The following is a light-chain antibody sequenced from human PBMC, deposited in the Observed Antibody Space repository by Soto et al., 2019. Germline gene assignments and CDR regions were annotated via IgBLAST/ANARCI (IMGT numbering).Light chain of an antibody. Sequence: IQMSNSAYTLSASVGDRVTITFRASQSISSWLAWYQQKPGKAPKLLIYKASSLESGVPERCLRCRHGTDFALTIDRLECADFAVYYCQHSVNPNSIGQGTKVDIK. CDR2: KAS. J-gene: IGKJ1*01. CDR1: QSISSW. CDR3: QHSVNPNS. V-gene: IGKV1-5*03.